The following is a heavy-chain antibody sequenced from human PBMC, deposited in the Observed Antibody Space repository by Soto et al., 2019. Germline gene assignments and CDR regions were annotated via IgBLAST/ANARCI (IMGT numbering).Heavy chain of an antibody. CDR1: GDSVSSNSAA. CDR2: TYYRSKWYN. V-gene: IGHV6-1*01. CDR3: ARDGCSGGSCYSYTLNWFDP. J-gene: IGHJ5*02. D-gene: IGHD2-15*01. Sequence: KQSPTLSLTCAISGDSVSSNSAAWNWIRQSPSRGLEWLGRTYYRSKWYNDYAVSVKSRITINPDTSKNQFSLQLNSVTPEDTAVYYCARDGCSGGSCYSYTLNWFDPWGQGTLVTVSS.